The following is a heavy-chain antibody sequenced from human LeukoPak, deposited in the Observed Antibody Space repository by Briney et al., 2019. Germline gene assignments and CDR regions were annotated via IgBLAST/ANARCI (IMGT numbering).Heavy chain of an antibody. CDR1: GFTFSNAW. J-gene: IGHJ4*02. D-gene: IGHD1-26*01. Sequence: GGSLRLSCEASGFTFSNAWMSWVRQAPGKGLEWVGRIRKRTNSYSTEYAASVKGRFTISRDDSKNSLYLQMNSLQTEDTAVYYCANSGSYSPIDYWGQGTLVTVSS. CDR2: IRKRTNSYST. V-gene: IGHV3-72*01. CDR3: ANSGSYSPIDY.